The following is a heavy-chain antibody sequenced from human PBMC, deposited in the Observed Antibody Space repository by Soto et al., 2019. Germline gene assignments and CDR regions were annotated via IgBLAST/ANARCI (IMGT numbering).Heavy chain of an antibody. J-gene: IGHJ4*02. Sequence: QVQLQESGPGLVKPSETLSLTCTVSGGSISSYYWSWIRQPPGKGLEWIGYIYYSGSTNYNPSLKIRVTISVDTSKNQFSLKLSSVTAADTAVYYCARHNSGYDPYDYWGQGTLVTVSS. CDR1: GGSISSYY. V-gene: IGHV4-59*08. CDR3: ARHNSGYDPYDY. CDR2: IYYSGST. D-gene: IGHD5-12*01.